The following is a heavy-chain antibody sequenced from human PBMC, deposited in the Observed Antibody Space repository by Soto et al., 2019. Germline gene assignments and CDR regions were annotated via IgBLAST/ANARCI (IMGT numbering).Heavy chain of an antibody. J-gene: IGHJ6*02. CDR3: AKNGQPPYYYYGMDV. V-gene: IGHV1-18*01. Sequence: QGQLVQSGPEVKKSGASVKVSCKASGYTFSRYGISWVRQAPGQGLEWMGWVSGYNGDTKYAQKVQGRVTMTIDTSTYTAYMELRSLTSDDTAKYYCAKNGQPPYYYYGMDVWGQGTTVTVSS. CDR1: GYTFSRYG. CDR2: VSGYNGDT. D-gene: IGHD2-8*01.